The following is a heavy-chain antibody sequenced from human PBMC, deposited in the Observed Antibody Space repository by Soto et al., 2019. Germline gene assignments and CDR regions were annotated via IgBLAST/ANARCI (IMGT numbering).Heavy chain of an antibody. D-gene: IGHD1-1*01. CDR2: IYYSGST. J-gene: IGHJ5*02. V-gene: IGHV4-31*01. CDR3: ARDATGTNWFDP. Sequence: QVQLQESGPGLVKPSQTLSLTCTVSGGSISSGGYYWSWIRQHPGRGLEWIGYIYYSGSTYYNPSLRSPVTISVDTSKNHFSLKLSSVTAADTAVYYCARDATGTNWFDPWGQGTLVTVSS. CDR1: GGSISSGGYY.